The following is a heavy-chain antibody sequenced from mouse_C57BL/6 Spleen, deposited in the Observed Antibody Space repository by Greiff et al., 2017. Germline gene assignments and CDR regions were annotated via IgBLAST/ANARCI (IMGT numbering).Heavy chain of an antibody. CDR3: ARQCHMDY. J-gene: IGHJ4*01. V-gene: IGHV2-2*01. CDR1: GFSLTSYG. D-gene: IGHD6-1*01. Sequence: VQLQESGPGLVQPSQSLSITCTVSGFSLTSYGVHWVRQSPGKGLEWLGVIWSGGSTDYDAAIIARLSISKDNSKSQVIFKMNSLQADDTAIYYLARQCHMDYWGQGASVTVSS. CDR2: IWSGGST.